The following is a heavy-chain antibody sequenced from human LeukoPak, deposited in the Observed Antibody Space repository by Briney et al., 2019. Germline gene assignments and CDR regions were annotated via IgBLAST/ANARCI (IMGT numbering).Heavy chain of an antibody. D-gene: IGHD1-7*01. CDR2: VHSSRGS. V-gene: IGHV4-4*07. CDR1: GGSISNYY. Sequence: SETLSLTCTVSGGSISNYYWSWIRQPAGKGLEWIGGVHSSRGSNYNPSLKSRVTMSVDTSKNQVSLKLIAVPAADSAVYYCARENWNYGEDFWGQGALVTVSS. CDR3: ARENWNYGEDF. J-gene: IGHJ4*02.